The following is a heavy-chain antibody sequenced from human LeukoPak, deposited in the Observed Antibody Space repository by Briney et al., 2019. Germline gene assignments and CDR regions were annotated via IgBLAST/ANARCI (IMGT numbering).Heavy chain of an antibody. CDR3: AKDGPNYYDSSGYYLGLVDY. CDR2: IIGSGGST. V-gene: IGHV3-23*01. Sequence: GGSLRLSFAASGFTFSSYAMSWVRQAPGKGLEWVSAIIGSGGSTYYADSVKGRFTISRDNSKNTLYLQMNSLRAEDTAVYYCAKDGPNYYDSSGYYLGLVDYWGQGTLVTVSS. J-gene: IGHJ4*02. CDR1: GFTFSSYA. D-gene: IGHD3-22*01.